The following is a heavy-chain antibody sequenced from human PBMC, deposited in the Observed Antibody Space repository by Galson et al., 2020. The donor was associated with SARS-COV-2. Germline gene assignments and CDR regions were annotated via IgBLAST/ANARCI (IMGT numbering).Heavy chain of an antibody. V-gene: IGHV4-31*03. CDR2: IYYSGST. Sequence: SETLSLTCTVSGGSISSGGYYWSWIRQHPGKGLEWIGYIYYSGSTYYNPSLKSRVTISVDTSKNQFSLKLSSVTAADTAVYYCARVFSRGGADYYYYMDVWGKGTTVTVSS. CDR1: GGSISSGGYY. J-gene: IGHJ6*03. CDR3: ARVFSRGGADYYYYMDV. D-gene: IGHD3-10*01.